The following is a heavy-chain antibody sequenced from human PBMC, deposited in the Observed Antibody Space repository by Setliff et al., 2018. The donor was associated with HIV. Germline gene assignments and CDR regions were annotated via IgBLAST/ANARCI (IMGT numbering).Heavy chain of an antibody. CDR2: IRIKRYGGTT. CDR1: GFIFGDYA. D-gene: IGHD5-18*01. V-gene: IGHV3-49*04. Sequence: GGSLRLSCTASGFIFGDYAISWVRQTPGKGLEWVGFIRIKRYGGTTEFAASVKGRFTISRDDSKRITYLQMNSLKADDTSVYYCTRGMDTALSVVGRDDAFDIWGQGTLVTVSS. CDR3: TRGMDTALSVVGRDDAFDI. J-gene: IGHJ3*02.